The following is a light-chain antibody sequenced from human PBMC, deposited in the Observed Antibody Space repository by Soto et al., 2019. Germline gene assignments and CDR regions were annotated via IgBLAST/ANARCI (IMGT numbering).Light chain of an antibody. J-gene: IGKJ4*01. CDR3: QKCKVAPFT. Sequence: DIQITPSPSTLSASVGDRVAITCRASQSISRFLAWYQQKPGKAPKLLISDASSLESGVQSRFSGSGSGTEFTLNIRSMKPDDFATYYCQKCKVAPFTVGRGTKGDI. CDR2: DAS. CDR1: QSISRF. V-gene: IGKV1-5*01.